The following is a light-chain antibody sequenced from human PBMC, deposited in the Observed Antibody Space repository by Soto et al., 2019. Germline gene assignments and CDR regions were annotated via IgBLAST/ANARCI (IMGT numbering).Light chain of an antibody. CDR3: QQSYRTPYT. CDR1: QGISTY. CDR2: DAS. V-gene: IGKV1-39*01. Sequence: DIQMPKSPSSLSASVGERVTITCRASQGISTYLVWYQQRQGRAPKLLIYDASSLLSGVPSRFSGSGSGTDFTLTISSLQPEDFATYYCQQSYRTPYTFGQGTKLET. J-gene: IGKJ2*01.